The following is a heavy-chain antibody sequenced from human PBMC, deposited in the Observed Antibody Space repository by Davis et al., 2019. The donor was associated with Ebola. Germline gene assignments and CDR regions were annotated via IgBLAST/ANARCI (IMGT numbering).Heavy chain of an antibody. CDR1: GFTFSDYY. Sequence: PGGSLRLSCAASGFTFSDYYVSWIRQAPGKGLEWVSYISSSGSTIYYADSVKGRFTISRDNAKNSLYLQMNSLRAEDTAVYYCARDRGWYEAQPRFDPWGQGTLVTVSS. J-gene: IGHJ5*02. V-gene: IGHV3-11*01. D-gene: IGHD6-19*01. CDR3: ARDRGWYEAQPRFDP. CDR2: ISSSGSTI.